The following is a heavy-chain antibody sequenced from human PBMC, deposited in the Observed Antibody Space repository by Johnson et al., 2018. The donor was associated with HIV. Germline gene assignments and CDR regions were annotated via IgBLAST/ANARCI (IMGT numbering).Heavy chain of an antibody. CDR1: GFTFSSHA. Sequence: VQLVESGGGLVQHGGSLRLSCAASGFTFSSHAMHWVRQAPGKGLEYVSAISSNWGSTYYANSVKGRFTISRDNSKNTLYLQMNSLRAEDTAVYYCASPSSRYFDWSRGAFDIWGQGTMVTVSS. CDR3: ASPSSRYFDWSRGAFDI. CDR2: ISSNWGST. V-gene: IGHV3-64*01. D-gene: IGHD3-9*01. J-gene: IGHJ3*02.